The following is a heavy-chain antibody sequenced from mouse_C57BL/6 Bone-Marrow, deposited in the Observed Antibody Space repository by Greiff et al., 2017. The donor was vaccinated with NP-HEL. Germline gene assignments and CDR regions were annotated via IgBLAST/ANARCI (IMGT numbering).Heavy chain of an antibody. D-gene: IGHD1-1*01. CDR1: GFTFSSYA. J-gene: IGHJ4*01. Sequence: EVKLVESGEGLVKPGGSLKLSCAASGFTFSSYAMSWVRQTPEKRLEWVAYISSGGDYIYYADTVKGRFTISRDNARNTLYLQMSSLKSEDTAMYYCTRDPLSTTVVATDYAMDYWGQGTSVTVSS. CDR2: ISSGGDYI. V-gene: IGHV5-9-1*02. CDR3: TRDPLSTTVVATDYAMDY.